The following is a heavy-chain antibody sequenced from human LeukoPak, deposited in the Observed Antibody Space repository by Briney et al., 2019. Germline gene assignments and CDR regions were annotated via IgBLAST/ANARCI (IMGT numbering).Heavy chain of an antibody. J-gene: IGHJ4*02. D-gene: IGHD5-18*01. Sequence: GGSLRLSCAASGLTVSSNFMSWVRQAPGKGLEWVSVIYSRGSTFYADSVQGRFTISRDNSKNTLYLQMNSLRVEDTAVYYCARDEVGAGNTYVKFDYWGQGTLVTVSS. V-gene: IGHV3-66*01. CDR3: ARDEVGAGNTYVKFDY. CDR2: IYSRGST. CDR1: GLTVSSNF.